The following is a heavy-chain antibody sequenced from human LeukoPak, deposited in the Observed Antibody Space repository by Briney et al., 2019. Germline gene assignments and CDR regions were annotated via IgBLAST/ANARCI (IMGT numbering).Heavy chain of an antibody. CDR3: ARGRGYSYAPYDY. CDR1: GFTFSNYW. J-gene: IGHJ4*02. D-gene: IGHD5-18*01. CDR2: INKDGSDI. V-gene: IGHV3-74*01. Sequence: GGSLRLSCAASGFTFSNYWMNWVRQAPGKGLVWVSRINKDGSDISYADSVKGRFTISRDDAKNTLYLQMNSLRAEDSGVYYCARGRGYSYAPYDYWGQGTLLTVPS.